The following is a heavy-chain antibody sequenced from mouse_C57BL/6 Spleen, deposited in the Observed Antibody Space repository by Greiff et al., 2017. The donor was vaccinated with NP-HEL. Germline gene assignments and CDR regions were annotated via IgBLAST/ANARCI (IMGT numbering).Heavy chain of an antibody. D-gene: IGHD3-2*02. V-gene: IGHV1-54*01. Sequence: QVQLQQSGAELVRPGTSVKVSCKASGYAFTNYLIAWVKQRPGQGLEWIGVINPGSGGTNYNEKFKGKATLTADKSSSTAYMQLSSLTSEDSAVYFCARRTAQATWFAYWGQGTLVTVSA. CDR2: INPGSGGT. CDR3: ARRTAQATWFAY. J-gene: IGHJ3*01. CDR1: GYAFTNYL.